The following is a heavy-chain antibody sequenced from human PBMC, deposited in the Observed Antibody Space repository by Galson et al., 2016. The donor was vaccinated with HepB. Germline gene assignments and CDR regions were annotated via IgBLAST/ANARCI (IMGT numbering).Heavy chain of an antibody. CDR3: ARGKEWEDAFDI. D-gene: IGHD1-26*01. CDR2: ISSSGTYI. CDR1: GFTFSSYS. Sequence: SLRLSCAASGFTFSSYSVNWVRQAPGKGLEWVSSISSSGTYISYADSVKGRFTISRDNAKRSLYLQMNSLRAEDTAVYYCARGKEWEDAFDIWGQGTMVTVSS. J-gene: IGHJ3*02. V-gene: IGHV3-21*01.